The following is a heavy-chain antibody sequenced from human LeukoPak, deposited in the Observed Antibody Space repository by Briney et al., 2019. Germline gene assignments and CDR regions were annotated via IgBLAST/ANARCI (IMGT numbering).Heavy chain of an antibody. CDR1: GFTFSSHY. V-gene: IGHV3-74*01. CDR2: INSDGSST. J-gene: IGHJ3*02. CDR3: TRDWTARRNAFDI. D-gene: IGHD3/OR15-3a*01. Sequence: PGGSLRLSCAASGFTFSSHYMHWVRQAPGKGLVWVSRINSDGSSTNYADSVKGRFTISRDNAKNTLFLQMNSLRAEDTAVYYCTRDWTARRNAFDIWGHGRVDTVSS.